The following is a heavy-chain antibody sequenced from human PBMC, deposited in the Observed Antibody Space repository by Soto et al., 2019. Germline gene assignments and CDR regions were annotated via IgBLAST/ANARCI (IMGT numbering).Heavy chain of an antibody. D-gene: IGHD6-19*01. CDR2: INVINGNA. CDR3: VGSRGLWAFHY. Sequence: ASVKVSCKAYGHTFPSYDMHWVRQDPGQRIEWMGRINVINGNAYYSQRFQRRATFTRDRYAVTGYMELSSLISGDTALYCCVGSRGLWAFHYWGEGTVVKVS. V-gene: IGHV1-3*01. CDR1: GHTFPSYD. J-gene: IGHJ4*02.